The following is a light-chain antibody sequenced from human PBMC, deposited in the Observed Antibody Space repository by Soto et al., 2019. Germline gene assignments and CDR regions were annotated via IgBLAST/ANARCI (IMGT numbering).Light chain of an antibody. J-gene: IGKJ2*01. CDR1: QSGSSN. CDR3: QQYNNWPPYT. V-gene: IGKV3-15*01. CDR2: GAS. Sequence: EIVMTQSPATLSVSPGERATLSCSASQSGSSNLAGYQQKPGQATRLLIYGASTRATGIPARFSGSGSGTAFTLTISRLQSEDFSVYYCQQYNNWPPYTFGQGTKLEIK.